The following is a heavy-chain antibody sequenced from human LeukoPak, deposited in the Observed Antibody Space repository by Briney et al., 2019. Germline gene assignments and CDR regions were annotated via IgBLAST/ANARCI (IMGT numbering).Heavy chain of an antibody. D-gene: IGHD6-19*01. J-gene: IGHJ4*02. V-gene: IGHV3-23*01. CDR3: AKDIDYSSDYFDY. Sequence: GVSLRLSCAASGFTFSSYAMSWVRQAPGKGLEWVSAISGSGGSTYYADSVKGRFTISRDNSKNTLYLQMNSLRAEDTAVYYCAKDIDYSSDYFDYWGQGTLVTVSS. CDR1: GFTFSSYA. CDR2: ISGSGGST.